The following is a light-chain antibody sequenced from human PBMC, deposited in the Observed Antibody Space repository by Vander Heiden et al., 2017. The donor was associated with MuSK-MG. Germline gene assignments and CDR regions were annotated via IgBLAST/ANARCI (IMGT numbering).Light chain of an antibody. CDR1: QSVSKY. J-gene: IGKJ5*01. Sequence: DTQLTQSPPSLSASVGDRVTIACRASQSVSKYLNWYQQKPGKAPKLLIYAASNLQSGVPSRFSGSGSGTDFTLTISSLQPEDFATYYCQESDSASITFGQRTRLEIK. CDR2: AAS. CDR3: QESDSASIT. V-gene: IGKV1-39*01.